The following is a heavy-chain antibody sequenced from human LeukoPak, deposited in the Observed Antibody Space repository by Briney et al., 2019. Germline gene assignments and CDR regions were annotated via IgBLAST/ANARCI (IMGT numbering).Heavy chain of an antibody. Sequence: SETLSLTCTVSGGSTSSYYRSWIRQPPGKGLEWIGYTYYSGSTNYNPSLKSRVTISVDTSKNQFSLKLSSVTAADTAVYYCARGYGGYSGYDYMIYWGQGTLVTVSS. J-gene: IGHJ4*02. CDR3: ARGYGGYSGYDYMIY. D-gene: IGHD5-12*01. CDR1: GGSTSSYY. V-gene: IGHV4-59*01. CDR2: TYYSGST.